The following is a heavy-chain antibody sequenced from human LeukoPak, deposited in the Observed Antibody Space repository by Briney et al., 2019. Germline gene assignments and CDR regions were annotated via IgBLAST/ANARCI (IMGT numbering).Heavy chain of an antibody. CDR3: ARRGYGSGNYYYPN. CDR2: IYPGDSDT. J-gene: IGHJ4*02. Sequence: GASLKISCKGSGYSFTNHYTGWLRLMPGKGLEWMGIIYPGDSDTRYSPSIQGQVTISADKSISTAYLQWSSLKASDTAMYYCARRGYGSGNYYYPNWGQGTLVTVSS. D-gene: IGHD3-10*01. CDR1: GYSFTNHY. V-gene: IGHV5-51*01.